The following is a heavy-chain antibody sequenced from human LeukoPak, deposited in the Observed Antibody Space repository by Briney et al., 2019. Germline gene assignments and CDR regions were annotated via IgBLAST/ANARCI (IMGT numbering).Heavy chain of an antibody. CDR3: ARDGPDGSYDY. J-gene: IGHJ4*02. CDR1: GFTFDDYA. CDR2: ISSSSSYI. Sequence: PGRSLRLSCAASGFTFDDYAMHWVRQAPGKGLEWVSSISSSSSYIYYADSVKGRFTISRDNAKNSLYLQMNSLRAEDTAVYYCARDGPDGSYDYWGQGTLVTVSS. V-gene: IGHV3-21*01. D-gene: IGHD1-26*01.